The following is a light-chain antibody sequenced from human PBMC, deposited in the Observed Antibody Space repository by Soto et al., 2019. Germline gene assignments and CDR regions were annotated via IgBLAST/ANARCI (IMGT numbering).Light chain of an antibody. V-gene: IGKV1-39*01. J-gene: IGKJ2*01. Sequence: DIQMTQSPSSLSVSVGDRVTITCRASQNIAGYLNWYQQKPGKAPQLLIYGSSNLQSGVPSTFSGSGSGTAFTLTISSLQPEDFATYYCQQSYITPYTFGQGTKLEIK. CDR1: QNIAGY. CDR3: QQSYITPYT. CDR2: GSS.